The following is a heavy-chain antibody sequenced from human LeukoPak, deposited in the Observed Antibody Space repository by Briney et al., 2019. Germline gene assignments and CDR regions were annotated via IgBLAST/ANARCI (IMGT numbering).Heavy chain of an antibody. V-gene: IGHV3-30-3*01. CDR3: AKAPYFDWLHAFDI. J-gene: IGHJ3*02. Sequence: PGGSLRLSCAASGFTFSSYAMHWVRQAPGKGLEWVAVISYDGSNKYYADSVKGRFTISRDKSKNTLYLQMNSLRAEDTAVYYCAKAPYFDWLHAFDIWGQGTMVTVSS. CDR2: ISYDGSNK. D-gene: IGHD3-9*01. CDR1: GFTFSSYA.